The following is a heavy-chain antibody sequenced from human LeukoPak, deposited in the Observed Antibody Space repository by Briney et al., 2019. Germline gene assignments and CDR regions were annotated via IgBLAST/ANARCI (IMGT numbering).Heavy chain of an antibody. CDR2: MNPNSGNT. CDR3: ASGEVGAVTFDY. D-gene: IGHD1-26*01. Sequence: AASVKVSCKASGYTFTSYDIHWVRQATGQGLEWMGWMNPNSGNTGYAQKFQGRVTMTRNTSISTAYMELSSLRSEDTAVYYCASGEVGAVTFDYWGQGTLVTVSS. V-gene: IGHV1-8*01. J-gene: IGHJ4*02. CDR1: GYTFTSYD.